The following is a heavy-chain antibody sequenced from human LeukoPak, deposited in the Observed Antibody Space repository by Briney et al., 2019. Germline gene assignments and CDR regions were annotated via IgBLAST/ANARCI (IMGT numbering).Heavy chain of an antibody. D-gene: IGHD3-22*01. Sequence: GASVKVSCKASQYTFTDYAVHWVRQAPGQRLEWMGWIDAGNGKTKYSQSFQGRVTIIRDTSATTAYMELRSLRSDDTAVYYCARVFHDSSGYYPYYFDYWGQGTLVPVSS. CDR3: ARVFHDSSGYYPYYFDY. V-gene: IGHV1-3*01. CDR2: IDAGNGKT. CDR1: QYTFTDYA. J-gene: IGHJ4*02.